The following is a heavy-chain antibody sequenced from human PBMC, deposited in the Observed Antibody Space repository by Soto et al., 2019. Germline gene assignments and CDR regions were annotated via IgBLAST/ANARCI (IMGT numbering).Heavy chain of an antibody. D-gene: IGHD3-3*01. V-gene: IGHV4-59*01. CDR2: IYYSGST. J-gene: IGHJ4*02. CDR1: GGSISSYY. CDR3: ARSYYDFWNGYLTGGYFDY. Sequence: SETLSLTCTVSGGSISSYYWSWIRQPPGKGLEWIGYIYYSGSTNYNPSLKSRVTISVDTSKNQFSLKLSSVTAADTAVYYCARSYYDFWNGYLTGGYFDYWGQGTLVTVSS.